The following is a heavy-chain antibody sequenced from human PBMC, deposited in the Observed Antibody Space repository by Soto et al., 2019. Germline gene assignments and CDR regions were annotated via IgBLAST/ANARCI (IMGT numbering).Heavy chain of an antibody. J-gene: IGHJ4*02. V-gene: IGHV3-30*18. CDR1: GFTFSTYG. CDR2: ISYDGSDK. CDR3: AKGLLWLGEFLSSFDS. Sequence: QVQLVESGGGVVQPGRSLRLSCAASGFTFSTYGVHWVRQAPGKGLEWVAIISYDGSDKYYAESVKGRFTISRDNSKNTVYLQMNSLRAEDPAVYYCAKGLLWLGEFLSSFDSWGQGTLVTVSS. D-gene: IGHD3-10*01.